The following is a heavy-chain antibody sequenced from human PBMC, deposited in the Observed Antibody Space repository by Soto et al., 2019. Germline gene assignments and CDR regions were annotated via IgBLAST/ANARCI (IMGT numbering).Heavy chain of an antibody. CDR3: ARDQSVVVPAAMITVLLDA. Sequence: GASFKVSCKASGCTFTSYGISWVRQAPGQGLEWIGWISAYNGNTNYAQKLQGRVTMTTDTSTSTAYMELRSLRSDDTAVYYCARDQSVVVPAAMITVLLDAWGQGTLVTVSA. CDR1: GCTFTSYG. J-gene: IGHJ5*02. D-gene: IGHD2-2*01. V-gene: IGHV1-18*01. CDR2: ISAYNGNT.